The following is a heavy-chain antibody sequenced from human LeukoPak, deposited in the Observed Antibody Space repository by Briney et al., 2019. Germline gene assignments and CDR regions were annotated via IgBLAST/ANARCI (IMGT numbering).Heavy chain of an antibody. V-gene: IGHV1-2*06. CDR3: ARGQWGSSNYYYYYMDV. CDR2: INPNSGGT. Sequence: ASVKVSXKASGYTFTGYYMHWVRQAPGQGLEWMGRINPNSGGTNYAQKFQGRVTMTRDTSISTAYMELSRLRSDDTAVYYCARGQWGSSNYYYYYMDVWGKGTTVTVSS. D-gene: IGHD6-6*01. CDR1: GYTFTGYY. J-gene: IGHJ6*03.